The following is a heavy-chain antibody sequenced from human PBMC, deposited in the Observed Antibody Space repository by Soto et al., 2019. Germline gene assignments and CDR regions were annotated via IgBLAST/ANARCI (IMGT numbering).Heavy chain of an antibody. D-gene: IGHD5-12*01. CDR1: GFSISSGYY. V-gene: IGHV4-38-2*02. CDR3: ARDWDRDGYPGGYFDY. Sequence: SETLSLTCAVSGFSISSGYYWGWIRQPPGKGLEWIGSMYYSGTTYYNPSLKSRVAISVDTSKNQFSLKLRSVTAADPAVYYCARDWDRDGYPGGYFDYWGQGTLVTVSS. CDR2: MYYSGTT. J-gene: IGHJ4*02.